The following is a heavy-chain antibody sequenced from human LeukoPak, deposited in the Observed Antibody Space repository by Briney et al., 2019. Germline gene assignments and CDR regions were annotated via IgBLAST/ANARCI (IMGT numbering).Heavy chain of an antibody. CDR3: ARIAWIQLDFDY. V-gene: IGHV3-48*03. D-gene: IGHD5-18*01. CDR1: GFTFSSYE. J-gene: IGHJ4*02. Sequence: GGSLRLSCAASGFTFSSYEMNWVRQAPGKGLEWVSYISSSGSSIYYADSVKGRFTISRDNAKNSLYLQMNSLRAEDTAVYYCARIAWIQLDFDYWGQGTLVIVSS. CDR2: ISSSGSSI.